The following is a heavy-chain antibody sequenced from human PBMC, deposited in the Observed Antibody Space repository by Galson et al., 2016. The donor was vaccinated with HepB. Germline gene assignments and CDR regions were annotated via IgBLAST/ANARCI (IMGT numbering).Heavy chain of an antibody. Sequence: SLRLSCAASGFTLDNYGIHWVRQAPGQGLEWVALISYNGNNKYYADSVKGRFTISRDSSKNTVFLQMNSLRAEDTAEYYCAREVVPAANGYYYYCGMDVWGQGTTVTVSS. D-gene: IGHD2-2*01. J-gene: IGHJ6*02. CDR1: GFTLDNYG. CDR2: ISYNGNNK. CDR3: AREVVPAANGYYYYCGMDV. V-gene: IGHV3-30*03.